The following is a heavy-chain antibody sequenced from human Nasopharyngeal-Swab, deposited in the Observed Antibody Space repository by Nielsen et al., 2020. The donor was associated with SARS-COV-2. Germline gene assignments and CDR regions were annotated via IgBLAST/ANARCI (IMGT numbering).Heavy chain of an antibody. D-gene: IGHD3-10*01. Sequence: ASVKVSCSASGYTFTSYYMHWVRQAPGQGLEWMGIINPSGGSTSYAQKFQGRVTMTRDTSTSTVYMELSSLRSEDTAVYYCASMAVTMVRGVPTPYYYYGMDVWGQGTTVTVSS. J-gene: IGHJ6*02. CDR3: ASMAVTMVRGVPTPYYYYGMDV. CDR1: GYTFTSYY. CDR2: INPSGGST. V-gene: IGHV1-46*01.